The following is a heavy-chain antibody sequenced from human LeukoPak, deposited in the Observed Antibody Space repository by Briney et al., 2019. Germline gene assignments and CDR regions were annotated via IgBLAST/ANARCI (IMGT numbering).Heavy chain of an antibody. CDR2: IWYDGSNK. V-gene: IGHV3-33*06. CDR1: GFTFSSYG. Sequence: GRSLRLSCAASGFTFSSYGMHWVRQAPGKGLEWVAVIWYDGSNKYDADSVKGRFTISRDNSKNTLYLQMNSLRAEDTAVYYCAKVLDYYDSSGYSDAFDIWGQGTMVTVSS. J-gene: IGHJ3*02. CDR3: AKVLDYYDSSGYSDAFDI. D-gene: IGHD3-22*01.